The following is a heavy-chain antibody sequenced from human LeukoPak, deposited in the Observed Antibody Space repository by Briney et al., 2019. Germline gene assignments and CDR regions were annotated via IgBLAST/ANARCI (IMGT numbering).Heavy chain of an antibody. CDR1: GFTFSSYW. CDR3: ARVYGSSGPVY. J-gene: IGHJ4*02. Sequence: GGSLRLSCAASGFTFSSYWMHWVRQAPGKGLVWVSRINSDGSSTSYADSVKGRFTISRDNAKNTLYLQMNSLRAEDTAVYYCARVYGSSGPVYWGQGTLVTVSS. V-gene: IGHV3-74*01. CDR2: INSDGSST. D-gene: IGHD6-6*01.